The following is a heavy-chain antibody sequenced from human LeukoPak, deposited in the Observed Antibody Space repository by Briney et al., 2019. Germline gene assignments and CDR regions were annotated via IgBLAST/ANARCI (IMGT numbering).Heavy chain of an antibody. V-gene: IGHV3-21*01. D-gene: IGHD6-13*01. J-gene: IGHJ6*02. CDR2: ISSSSSYI. CDR1: GFTFSSYS. CDR3: AREIAAAGPYDYYGIDV. Sequence: GGSLRLSCAASGFTFSSYSMNGVRQAPGKGREWVSSISSSSSYIYYAPSVKGRFTISRDNANNSLYLQMHSLRAEDTPVYYCAREIAAAGPYDYYGIDVWGQGTTVTVSS.